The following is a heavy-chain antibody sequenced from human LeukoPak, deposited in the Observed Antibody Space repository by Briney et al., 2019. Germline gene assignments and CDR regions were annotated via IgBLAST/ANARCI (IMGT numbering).Heavy chain of an antibody. CDR1: GFTFSNNA. V-gene: IGHV3-23*01. D-gene: IGHD3-3*01. CDR2: ISGSGDST. J-gene: IGHJ5*02. Sequence: GGSLRLSCAVSGFTFSNNAMSWVRQAPGKGLEWVSVISGSGDSTYYADSVKGRFTISRDNSKNTLYLQMNSLRAEDTAVYYCANGFGSGYLNHWGQGTLVSVSS. CDR3: ANGFGSGYLNH.